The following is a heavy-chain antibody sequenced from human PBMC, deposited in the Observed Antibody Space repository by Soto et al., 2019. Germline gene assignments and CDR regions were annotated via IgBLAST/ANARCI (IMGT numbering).Heavy chain of an antibody. J-gene: IGHJ4*02. CDR3: ARLRSHGVLCFDY. D-gene: IGHD2-2*01. CDR2: IYYSGST. Sequence: QLQLQESGPGLVKPSETLSLTCTVSGGSISSSSYYWGWIRQPPGKGLEWIGSIYYSGSTYYNPPITRRATISVATSKNQFSLKLSSVTAADTAVYYCARLRSHGVLCFDYWGQGTLVTVSS. CDR1: GGSISSSSYY. V-gene: IGHV4-39*01.